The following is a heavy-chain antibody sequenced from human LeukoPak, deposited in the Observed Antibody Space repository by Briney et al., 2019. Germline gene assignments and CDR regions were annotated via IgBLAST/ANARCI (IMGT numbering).Heavy chain of an antibody. D-gene: IGHD2/OR15-2a*01. J-gene: IGHJ4*02. CDR2: IRYDGSNK. CDR1: GFTFSNYG. V-gene: IGHV3-30*02. Sequence: QTGGSLRLSCAASGFTFSNYGMHWVRQAPGKGLEWVAFIRYDGSNKYYADSVKGRFTISRDNAKNTLYLQMNSLRAEDTAVYYCARDWFHAIDYWGQGTLVTVSS. CDR3: ARDWFHAIDY.